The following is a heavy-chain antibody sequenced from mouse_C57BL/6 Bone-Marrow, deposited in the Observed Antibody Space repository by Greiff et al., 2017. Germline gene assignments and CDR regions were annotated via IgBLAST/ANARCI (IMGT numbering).Heavy chain of an antibody. V-gene: IGHV1-64*01. CDR1: GYTFTSYW. J-gene: IGHJ1*03. D-gene: IGHD2-3*01. Sequence: QVQLQQPGAELVKPGASVKLSCKASGYTFTSYWMHWVKQRPGQGLEWIGMIHPNSGSTNYNEKFKSKATLTVDKSSSTSYMQLSSLASEDYAVYYCARRIREGCDGYREGYFDVGGTGTTVTVSS. CDR2: IHPNSGST. CDR3: ARRIREGCDGYREGYFDV.